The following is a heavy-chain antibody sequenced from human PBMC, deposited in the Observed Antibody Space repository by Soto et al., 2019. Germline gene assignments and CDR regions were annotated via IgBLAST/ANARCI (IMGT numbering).Heavy chain of an antibody. CDR3: ARRLRSIETRSDPFDI. Sequence: QVQLQESGPGLVKPSETLSLTCTVSGGSISRYYWNWIRQPPGKGLEWIGDIYYSGSSNYNPSLKSRVTISLDTSRTQFSLKLSSVTAVDAAMYYCARRLRSIETRSDPFDIWGQGTMVTGSS. D-gene: IGHD6-6*01. J-gene: IGHJ3*02. V-gene: IGHV4-59*08. CDR1: GGSISRYY. CDR2: IYYSGSS.